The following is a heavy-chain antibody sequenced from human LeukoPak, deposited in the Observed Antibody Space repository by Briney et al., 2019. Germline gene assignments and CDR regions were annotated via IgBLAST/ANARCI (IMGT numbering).Heavy chain of an antibody. CDR1: GGTFSSYA. V-gene: IGHV1-69*05. CDR2: IIPIFGTA. D-gene: IGHD3-22*01. Sequence: GASVKASCKASGGTFSSYAISWVRQAPGQGLEWMGRIIPIFGTANYAQKFQGRVTITTDESTSTAYMELSSLRSEDTAVYYCARDDSSGYYTPLSSWGQGTLVTVSS. J-gene: IGHJ5*02. CDR3: ARDDSSGYYTPLSS.